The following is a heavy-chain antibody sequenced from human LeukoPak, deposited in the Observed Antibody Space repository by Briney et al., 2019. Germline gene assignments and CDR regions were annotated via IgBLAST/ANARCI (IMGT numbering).Heavy chain of an antibody. CDR2: TYYRSKWYN. V-gene: IGHV6-1*01. CDR1: GDSVSSNSAA. CDR3: AREVGSGWYAYYYYYGMDV. D-gene: IGHD6-19*01. J-gene: IGHJ6*02. Sequence: SQTLSLTCAISGDSVSSNSAAWNWIRQSPSRGLEWLGRTYYRSKWYNDYAVSVKSRITINPDTSKNQFSLQLSSVTPEDTAVYYCAREVGSGWYAYYYYYGMDVWGQGTTVTVSS.